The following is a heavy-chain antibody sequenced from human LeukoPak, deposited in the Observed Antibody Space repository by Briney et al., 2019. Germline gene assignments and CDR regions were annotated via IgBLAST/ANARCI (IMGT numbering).Heavy chain of an antibody. CDR2: IKQDGNNK. CDR3: ARRVVAGFDY. D-gene: IGHD6-19*01. V-gene: IGHV3-7*04. J-gene: IGHJ4*02. Sequence: GGSLRLSCAASGFTFSSYWMSWVRQAPGKGLEWVANIKQDGNNKYYVDSVKGRFTISSDNAKNSLYLQMNSLRADDAAVYYCARRVVAGFDYWGQGTMVTVSS. CDR1: GFTFSSYW.